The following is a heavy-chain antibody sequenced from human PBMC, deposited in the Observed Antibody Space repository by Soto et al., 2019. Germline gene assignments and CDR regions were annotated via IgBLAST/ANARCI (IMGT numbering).Heavy chain of an antibody. CDR2: IYYSGST. V-gene: IGHV4-59*01. J-gene: IGHJ4*02. Sequence: QVQPQESGPGLVKPSETLSLTCTVSGGSISSYYWSWIRQPPGKGLEWIGDIYYSGSTNYNPSLKSRVPISVDTSKNQFSLKLSSVTAADTAVYYCARFAGDYDFWSGYYRFYFDYWGQGTLVTVSS. CDR3: ARFAGDYDFWSGYYRFYFDY. CDR1: GGSISSYY. D-gene: IGHD3-3*01.